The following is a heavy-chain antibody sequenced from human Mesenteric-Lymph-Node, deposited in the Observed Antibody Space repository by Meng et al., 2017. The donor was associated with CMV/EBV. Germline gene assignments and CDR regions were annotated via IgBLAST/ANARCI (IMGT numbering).Heavy chain of an antibody. Sequence: SVKVSCKASGFTFTSSAVQWVRQARGQRLEWIGWIVVGSGNTNYAQKFQERVTITRDMSTSTAYMELSSLRSEDTAVYYCAAGTEYYDFWSGYYLNWFDPWGQGTLVTVSS. CDR3: AAGTEYYDFWSGYYLNWFDP. J-gene: IGHJ5*02. CDR2: IVVGSGNT. CDR1: GFTFTSSA. D-gene: IGHD3-3*01. V-gene: IGHV1-58*01.